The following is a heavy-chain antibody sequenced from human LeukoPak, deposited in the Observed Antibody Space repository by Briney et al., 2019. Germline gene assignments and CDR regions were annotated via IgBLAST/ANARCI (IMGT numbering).Heavy chain of an antibody. Sequence: SETLSLTCTVSGGSISGYYWSWIRQPPGEGLEWIGYIYYTGSTDYNPSLKSRVTISVDTSRNQLSLKLTSVTAADTAVYYCARATDSNGWLFDYWGQGTLVTVSS. V-gene: IGHV4-59*01. CDR1: GGSISGYY. D-gene: IGHD6-19*01. J-gene: IGHJ4*02. CDR3: ARATDSNGWLFDY. CDR2: IYYTGST.